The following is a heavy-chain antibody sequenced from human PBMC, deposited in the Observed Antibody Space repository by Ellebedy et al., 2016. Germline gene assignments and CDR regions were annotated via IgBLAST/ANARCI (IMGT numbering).Heavy chain of an antibody. D-gene: IGHD3-3*01. CDR2: IYYSGST. V-gene: IGHV4-59*11. Sequence: SETLSLTCTVSGVSITSHYWSWIRQPPGKGLEFIGYIYYSGSTNYNPSLRSRVSVSIDKSKNQFSLKLSSVTAADTAVYYCARDPLGVAANDYWGQGIRVTVSS. CDR1: GVSITSHY. J-gene: IGHJ4*02. CDR3: ARDPLGVAANDY.